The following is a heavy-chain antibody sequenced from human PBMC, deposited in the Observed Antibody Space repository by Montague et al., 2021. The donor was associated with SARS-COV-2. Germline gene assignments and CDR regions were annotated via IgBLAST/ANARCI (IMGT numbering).Heavy chain of an antibody. J-gene: IGHJ4*02. Sequence: SETLSLTCTVSDGSVISTYPHWHWVRQSPGRGLEWIGGYLFHIDTADYNSSLSSRVTISVDTSKNQSSLKLTSVTAADTAVYSCTRGIDSYRTGYWGQGIQGTGSS. CDR3: TRGIDSYRTGY. CDR1: DGSVISTYPH. V-gene: IGHV4-61*01. CDR2: LFHIDTA. D-gene: IGHD6-13*01.